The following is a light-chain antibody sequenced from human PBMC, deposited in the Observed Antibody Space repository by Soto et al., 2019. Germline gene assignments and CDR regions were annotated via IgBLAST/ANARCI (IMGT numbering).Light chain of an antibody. J-gene: IGKJ1*01. V-gene: IGKV1-5*03. CDR1: QSISTW. CDR2: KTS. CDR3: QQYNSYPRT. Sequence: DIQMTQSPSTLSASVGDRVTITCRASQSISTWLAWYQQKPGKAPKLLIYKTSTLETGVPSRFSGSGSGTDFTLTISSLQPDDFSTYYCQQYNSYPRTFGQGTKVEIK.